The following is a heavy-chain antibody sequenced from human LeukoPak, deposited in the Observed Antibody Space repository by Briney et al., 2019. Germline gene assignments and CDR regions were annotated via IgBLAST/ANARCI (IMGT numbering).Heavy chain of an antibody. D-gene: IGHD4-17*01. CDR2: FTSRSRNI. CDR3: AKDSTDWYFDL. Sequence: PGGSLRLSCAASGFTFSSYGMHWVRQAPGKGLEWLSSFTSRSRNIYYADSVKGRFTISRDNAKNLLYLQMNSLRAEDTAIYYCAKDSTDWYFDLWGRGTLVTVSS. V-gene: IGHV3-21*06. J-gene: IGHJ2*01. CDR1: GFTFSSYG.